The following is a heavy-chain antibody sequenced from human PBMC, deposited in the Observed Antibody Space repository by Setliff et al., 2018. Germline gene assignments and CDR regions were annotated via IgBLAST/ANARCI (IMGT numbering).Heavy chain of an antibody. D-gene: IGHD6-6*01. V-gene: IGHV2-5*05. CDR3: ALRRGNEWHLVRWFDP. CDR1: GFSLNTTGEG. Sequence: SGPYAGEPTQTLTLTCTFSGFSLNTTGEGVGWIRQPPGKALEWLALVYWDGDQRCGPSLNSRLSITKDSSKSQVFLTMTNMDPVDTATYYCALRRGNEWHLVRWFDPWGPGIQVT. J-gene: IGHJ5*02. CDR2: VYWDGDQ.